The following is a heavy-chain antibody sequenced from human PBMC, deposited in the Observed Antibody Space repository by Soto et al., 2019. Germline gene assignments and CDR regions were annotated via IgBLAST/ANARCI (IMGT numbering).Heavy chain of an antibody. CDR2: TYYRSKWYN. V-gene: IGHV6-1*01. J-gene: IGHJ6*03. D-gene: IGHD2-15*01. Sequence: KQSQTLSLPCAISGDSVSSNSAAWNWIRQSPSRGLEWLGRTYYRSKWYNDYAVSVKSRITINPDTSKNQFSLQLNSVTPEDTAVYYCARVGRVAADYYYYYMDVWGKGTTVTVSS. CDR1: GDSVSSNSAA. CDR3: ARVGRVAADYYYYYMDV.